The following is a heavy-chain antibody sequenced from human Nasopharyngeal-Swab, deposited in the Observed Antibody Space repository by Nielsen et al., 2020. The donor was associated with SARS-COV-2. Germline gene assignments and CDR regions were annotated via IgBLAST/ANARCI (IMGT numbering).Heavy chain of an antibody. Sequence: GGSLRLSCAASGFTFSHYTMNWVRQAPGKGLEWVSSISSTSSYIFYADSVKGRFTISRDNAKNSLYLQMNNLRAEDTAVYYCARVLYYDSSALTIWGQGTMVTVSS. D-gene: IGHD3-22*01. CDR3: ARVLYYDSSALTI. V-gene: IGHV3-21*01. J-gene: IGHJ3*02. CDR1: GFTFSHYT. CDR2: ISSTSSYI.